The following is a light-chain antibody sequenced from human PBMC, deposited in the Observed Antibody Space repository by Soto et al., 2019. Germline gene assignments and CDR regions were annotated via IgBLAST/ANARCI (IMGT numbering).Light chain of an antibody. J-gene: IGKJ3*01. CDR2: AAS. V-gene: IGKV1-27*01. CDR3: QNYKSAPFT. Sequence: DIQMTQSPPSLSASVGDSVTITCRASQGISYYLAWYQQRPGKVPKLLVYAASTLQSGVPTRFIGGGSGTDFSLTINSLQPEDFGTYYCQNYKSAPFTFGPGMKVHL. CDR1: QGISYY.